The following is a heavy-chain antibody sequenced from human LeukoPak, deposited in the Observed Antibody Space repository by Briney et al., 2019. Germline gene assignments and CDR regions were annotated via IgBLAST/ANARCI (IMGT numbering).Heavy chain of an antibody. J-gene: IGHJ6*03. V-gene: IGHV1-69*01. CDR1: GGTFSSYA. CDR2: IIPIFGTA. CDR3: ARDSSALGYYYYYMDV. Sequence: ASVKVSCKASGGTFSSYAISWVRQAPGQGLEWMGGIIPIFGTANYAQKFQGRVTITADESTSTAYMELSSLRPEDTAVYYCARDSSALGYYYYYMDVWGKGTTVTVSS.